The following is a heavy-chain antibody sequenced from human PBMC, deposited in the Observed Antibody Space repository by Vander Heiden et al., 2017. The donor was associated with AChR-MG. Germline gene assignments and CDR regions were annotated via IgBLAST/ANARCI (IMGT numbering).Heavy chain of an antibody. Sequence: QVTLKESGPALVKPTQTLTLTCTFSGLPLSTSGMRVSWIRQPPGKALEWLARIDWDDDKFYSTSLKTRLTISKDTSKNQVVLTMTNMDPVDTATYYCARGYYLYYFDYWGQGTLVTVSS. CDR1: GLPLSTSGMR. V-gene: IGHV2-70*04. D-gene: IGHD3-22*01. CDR2: IDWDDDK. CDR3: ARGYYLYYFDY. J-gene: IGHJ4*02.